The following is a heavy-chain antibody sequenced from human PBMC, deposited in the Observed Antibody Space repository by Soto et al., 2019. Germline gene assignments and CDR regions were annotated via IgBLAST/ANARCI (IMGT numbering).Heavy chain of an antibody. D-gene: IGHD3-3*01. CDR1: GFTFSSYA. Sequence: GGALRLSCAASGFTFSSYAMSWVRQAPGKGLEWVSAISGSGGSTYYADSVKGRFTISRDNSKNTLYLQMNSLRAEDTAVYYCASGPPRLEWLLSVDYWGQGTLVTVPS. V-gene: IGHV3-23*01. J-gene: IGHJ4*02. CDR3: ASGPPRLEWLLSVDY. CDR2: ISGSGGST.